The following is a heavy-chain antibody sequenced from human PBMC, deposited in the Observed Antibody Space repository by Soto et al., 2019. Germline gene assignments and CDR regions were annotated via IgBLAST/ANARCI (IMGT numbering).Heavy chain of an antibody. V-gene: IGHV4-4*07. CDR1: GDSVSDYFY. D-gene: IGHD2-15*01. CDR3: AREVRGGFTGIFDQ. CDR2: IYTDVTT. J-gene: IGHJ4*02. Sequence: QVQLQGSGPGQVKPSETLSLTYTVSGDSVSDYFYWSWIRQPAGKDLEWIGCIYTDVTTKYNPSLKSRVTLSLDKSKNQLSLRLSSVTAADSAVYYFAREVRGGFTGIFDQWGRGSRVAVSA.